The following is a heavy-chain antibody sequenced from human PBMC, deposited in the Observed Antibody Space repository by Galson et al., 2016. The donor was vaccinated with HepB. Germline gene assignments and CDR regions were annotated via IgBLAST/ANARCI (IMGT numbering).Heavy chain of an antibody. CDR1: GLSLSTTGVR. J-gene: IGHJ4*02. Sequence: PALVKPTQTLTLTCSLSGLSLSTTGVRVGWIRQAPGKALEWLALIYWDADKRYSPSLETRLTVIDDPSKSQVVLTMTNMGPLDTATYFCAYSPPVRGFTYGYFDYWGRGTLVTFSS. D-gene: IGHD5-18*01. V-gene: IGHV2-5*02. CDR3: AYSPPVRGFTYGYFDY. CDR2: IYWDADK.